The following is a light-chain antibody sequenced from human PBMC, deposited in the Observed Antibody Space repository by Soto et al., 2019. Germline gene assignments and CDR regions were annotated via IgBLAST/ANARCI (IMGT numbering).Light chain of an antibody. V-gene: IGKV1-27*01. CDR1: QGISEY. CDR2: GAS. J-gene: IGKJ1*01. Sequence: MAQSPSSLSASIGDRVTITCXAXQGISEYLAWYQQRPGNAPNLLIYGASILQSGVPSRFSGSGSGTHFTLTISSLQPEDVATYYCHSYNSIPRTFGQGTTVEIK. CDR3: HSYNSIPRT.